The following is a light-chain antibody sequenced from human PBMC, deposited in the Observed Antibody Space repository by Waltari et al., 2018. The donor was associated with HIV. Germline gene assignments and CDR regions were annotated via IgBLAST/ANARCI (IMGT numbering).Light chain of an antibody. V-gene: IGKV3-20*01. J-gene: IGKJ4*01. CDR1: QNITSSY. CDR2: GAS. CDR3: QQYGNSPVT. Sequence: EILLTQSPGTLSLSPGERVTLSCRASQNITSSYLDWYQQKPGQPPRLLIYGASTRATGIGDRFSGSGSGTDFTLSISRLEPKDYAVYFCQQYGNSPVTFGGGTTVEIK.